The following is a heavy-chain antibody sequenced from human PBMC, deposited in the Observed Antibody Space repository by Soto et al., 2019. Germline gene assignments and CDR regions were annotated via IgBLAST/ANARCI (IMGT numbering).Heavy chain of an antibody. CDR1: GGTFSSYA. Sequence: QVQLVQSGAEVKKPGSSVKVSCKASGGTFSSYAISWVRQAPGQGLEWMGGIIPIFGTANYAQKFQGRVTITADESKSPAYTEPSSLRSEDTAVYYCARDKAAMVRGVTYYYGMDVWGQGTTVTVSS. D-gene: IGHD3-10*01. V-gene: IGHV1-69*12. J-gene: IGHJ6*02. CDR3: ARDKAAMVRGVTYYYGMDV. CDR2: IIPIFGTA.